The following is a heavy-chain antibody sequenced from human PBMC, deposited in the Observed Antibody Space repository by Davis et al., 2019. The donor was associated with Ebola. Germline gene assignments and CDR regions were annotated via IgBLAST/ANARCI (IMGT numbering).Heavy chain of an antibody. CDR2: INSDGSRT. V-gene: IGHV3-74*01. CDR1: GFTFSSYW. CDR3: ARRNRYCSGDTCANWFDP. D-gene: IGHD2-15*01. J-gene: IGHJ5*02. Sequence: HTGGSLRLSCAASGFTFSSYWMHWVRHAPGKGLVWVSRINSDGSRTNYADSVKGRFTMSRDNAKSTLYLQMNSLRAEDTAVYYCARRNRYCSGDTCANWFDPWGQGTLVTVSS.